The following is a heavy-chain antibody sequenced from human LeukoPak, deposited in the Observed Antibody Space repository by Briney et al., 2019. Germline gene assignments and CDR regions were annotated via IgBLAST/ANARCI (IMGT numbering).Heavy chain of an antibody. CDR3: AKSLRGRETSSFDY. D-gene: IGHD3-10*01. CDR2: NSGSGGST. J-gene: IGHJ4*02. CDR1: GFTFSSYA. Sequence: GGSLRLSCAASGFTFSSYAMTWVRQAPGQGLEWVSGNSGSGGSTYYADSVKGRFTISRDDSKNTLYLQMNSLRAEDAAVYYCAKSLRGRETSSFDYWGQGTLVTVSS. V-gene: IGHV3-23*01.